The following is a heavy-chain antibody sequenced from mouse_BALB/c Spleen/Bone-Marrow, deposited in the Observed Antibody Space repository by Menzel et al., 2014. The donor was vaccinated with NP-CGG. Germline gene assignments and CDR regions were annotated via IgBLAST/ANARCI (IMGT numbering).Heavy chain of an antibody. Sequence: DVMLVESGGGLVKPGGSLKLSCAASGFTFSDYYMYWVRQTPEKRLEWVATISDGGSYTYYPDSVKGRFTISRDNAKSNLYLQMSSLKSEDTAMYYRARDYDYAMDYWGQGTSVTVS. CDR1: GFTFSDYY. V-gene: IGHV5-4*02. CDR3: ARDYDYAMDY. J-gene: IGHJ4*01. CDR2: ISDGGSYT. D-gene: IGHD2-12*01.